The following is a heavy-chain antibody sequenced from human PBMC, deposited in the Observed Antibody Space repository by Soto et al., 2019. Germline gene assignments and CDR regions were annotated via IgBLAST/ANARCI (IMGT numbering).Heavy chain of an antibody. D-gene: IGHD6-13*01. Sequence: PGGSLRLSCAGSGFTFGDSYMSWIRQAPGKGLEWVSAISGSGGSTYYADSVKGRFTISRDNSKNTLYLQMNSLRAEDTAVYYCANSIAAAGTRWFDPWGQGTLVTVSS. V-gene: IGHV3-23*01. CDR2: ISGSGGST. J-gene: IGHJ5*02. CDR1: GFTFGDSY. CDR3: ANSIAAAGTRWFDP.